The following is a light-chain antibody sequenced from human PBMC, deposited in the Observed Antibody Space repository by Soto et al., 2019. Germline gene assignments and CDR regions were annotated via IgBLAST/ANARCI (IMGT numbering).Light chain of an antibody. Sequence: DIQMTQSPSSLSASVGDRVTITCRASQSISNYLIWYQQKPGKAPKLLIYAASSLQSGVPSRFSGSGSGTDFTLTISSLQPDDFATYYCQQYNTYSTFGQGTRLEIK. CDR3: QQYNTYST. J-gene: IGKJ5*01. V-gene: IGKV1-16*01. CDR2: AAS. CDR1: QSISNY.